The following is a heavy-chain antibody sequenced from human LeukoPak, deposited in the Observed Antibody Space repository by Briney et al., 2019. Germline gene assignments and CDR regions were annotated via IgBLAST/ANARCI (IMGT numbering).Heavy chain of an antibody. CDR1: GYTFTGYY. V-gene: IGHV1-18*04. D-gene: IGHD3-22*01. CDR3: ARDRNPYYDGSGYGYC. CDR2: ISAYNGKT. J-gene: IGHJ4*02. Sequence: GASVKVSCKASGYTFTGYYMHWVRQAPGQGLEWMAWISAYNGKTNYAQKLRGRVTMTTDTSTSTAYMELRSLRSDDTAIYYCARDRNPYYDGSGYGYCWGQGTLVTVSS.